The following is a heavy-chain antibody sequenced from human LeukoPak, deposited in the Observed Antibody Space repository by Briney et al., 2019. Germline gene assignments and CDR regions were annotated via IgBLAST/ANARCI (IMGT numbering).Heavy chain of an antibody. Sequence: PGESLKISCKGSGYSFTSYWIGWVRQMPGKGLEWMGIIYPGESDTRYSPSVQGQVTISADKSISTAYLQWSSLKASDTAMYYCARLEGGNFECYYYYYMDVWGKGTTVTVSS. J-gene: IGHJ6*03. CDR1: GYSFTSYW. CDR3: ARLEGGNFECYYYYYMDV. D-gene: IGHD4-23*01. CDR2: IYPGESDT. V-gene: IGHV5-51*01.